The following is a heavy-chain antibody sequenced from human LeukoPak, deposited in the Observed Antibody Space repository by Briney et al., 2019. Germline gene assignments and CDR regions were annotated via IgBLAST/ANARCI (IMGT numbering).Heavy chain of an antibody. D-gene: IGHD6-6*01. CDR1: GFTFSSYS. J-gene: IGHJ4*02. CDR3: ARGLSGYSSSLGY. CDR2: ISSSSTYI. V-gene: IGHV3-21*01. Sequence: GGSLRLSCAASGFTFSSYSMNWVRQAPGKGLEWVSSISSSSTYIYYADSVKGRFTISRDNAKNSLYLQMNSLRAEDTAVYYCARGLSGYSSSLGYWGQGTLVTVSS.